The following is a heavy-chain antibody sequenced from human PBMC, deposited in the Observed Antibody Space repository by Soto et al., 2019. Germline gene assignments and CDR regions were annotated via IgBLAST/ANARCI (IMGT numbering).Heavy chain of an antibody. D-gene: IGHD3-10*01. Sequence: EVQLVQSGVEVKKPGDSLTISCKASGYTFTNFWISWVRQMPGKGLEWMGKLDPRDAYASYSPSFQGHVTFSSDKSISTAYLHCSNLKASDTAIYYCARLFTMVRGRVMDLWGQGTTVIVSS. CDR2: LDPRDAYA. CDR1: GYTFTNFW. J-gene: IGHJ6*02. CDR3: ARLFTMVRGRVMDL. V-gene: IGHV5-10-1*03.